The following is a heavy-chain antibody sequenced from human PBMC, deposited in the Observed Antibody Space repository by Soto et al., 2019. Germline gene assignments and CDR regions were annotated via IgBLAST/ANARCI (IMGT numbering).Heavy chain of an antibody. CDR2: IYPGDSDT. Sequence: GGSLRLSCKGSGYSFTSYWIGWVRQMPGKGLEWMGIIYPGDSDTRYSPSFQGQVTISADKSISTAYLQWSSLKASDTAMYYCARHDIVVVVAATHAFDYWGQGTLVTVSS. CDR3: ARHDIVVVVAATHAFDY. D-gene: IGHD2-15*01. J-gene: IGHJ4*02. V-gene: IGHV5-51*01. CDR1: GYSFTSYW.